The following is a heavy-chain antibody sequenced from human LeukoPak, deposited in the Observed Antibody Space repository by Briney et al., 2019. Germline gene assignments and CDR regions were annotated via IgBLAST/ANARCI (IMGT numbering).Heavy chain of an antibody. D-gene: IGHD3-22*01. CDR3: ARELYDSSGYQFYYYYGMDV. Sequence: GGSLRLSCAASGFTFSSYAMSWVRQAPGKGLQWVSSINGGGSNTYFADSVKGRFTISRDNSKNTLYLQMNSLRAEDTAVYYCARELYDSSGYQFYYYYGMDVWGQGTTVTASS. J-gene: IGHJ6*02. CDR1: GFTFSSYA. V-gene: IGHV3-23*01. CDR2: INGGGSNT.